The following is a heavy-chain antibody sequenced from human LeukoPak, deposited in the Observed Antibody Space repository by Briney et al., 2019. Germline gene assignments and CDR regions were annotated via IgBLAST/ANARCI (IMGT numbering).Heavy chain of an antibody. V-gene: IGHV3-7*01. CDR2: IKKDVVQF. CDR3: AKALSYPDVGTTFDYYY. CDR1: GFIFSTYW. J-gene: IGHJ4*02. D-gene: IGHD3-16*02. Sequence: PGGSLRLSCAASGFIFSTYWMTWVRQATGKGLEWVANIKKDVVQFYYVDSVKGRFTISRDNARKELYLQMNSLRAEDTAVYYCAKALSYPDVGTTFDYYYCGQGTLVTVSS.